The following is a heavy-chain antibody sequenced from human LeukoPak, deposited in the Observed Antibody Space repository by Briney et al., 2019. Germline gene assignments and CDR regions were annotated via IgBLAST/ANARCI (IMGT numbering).Heavy chain of an antibody. D-gene: IGHD6-13*01. CDR3: ARAQIAAAGTYLYYYYYYYMDV. J-gene: IGHJ6*03. Sequence: GGPLRLSCAASGFTSRSYWMSWVRQAPGKGLEWVAKIKQDGSETYYVDSVKGRSTIFRDNAKNSLYLQMNSLRAEDTAVYYCARAQIAAAGTYLYYYYYYYMDVWGKGTTVTISS. V-gene: IGHV3-7*01. CDR2: IKQDGSET. CDR1: GFTSRSYW.